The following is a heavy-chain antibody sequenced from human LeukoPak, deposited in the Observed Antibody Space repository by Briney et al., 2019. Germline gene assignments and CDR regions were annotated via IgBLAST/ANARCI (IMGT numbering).Heavy chain of an antibody. V-gene: IGHV3-23*01. Sequence: PGGSLRLSCAASGFTFSNYAMGWVRQAPGKWLEWVSSISGSGGITYYTDSVKGRFTISRDNSKNTLYLQMNSLRAEDTAVYYCAKGSVGYCTGTSCYYFDYWGQGNLVTVSS. CDR3: AKGSVGYCTGTSCYYFDY. D-gene: IGHD2-2*01. CDR1: GFTFSNYA. CDR2: ISGSGGIT. J-gene: IGHJ4*02.